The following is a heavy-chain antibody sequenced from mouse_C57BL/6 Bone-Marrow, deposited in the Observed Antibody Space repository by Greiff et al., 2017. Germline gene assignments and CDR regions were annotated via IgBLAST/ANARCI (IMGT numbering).Heavy chain of an antibody. D-gene: IGHD1-1*01. Sequence: QVQLKQPGAELVRPGTSVKLSCKASGYTFTSYWMHWVKQRPGQGLEWVGVIDPSDSYTNYNQKFKGKATLTVDTSSSTASMRLSSLTSEDSAVYYCARGGITTVAHYYAMDYWGQGTSVTVSS. CDR3: ARGGITTVAHYYAMDY. J-gene: IGHJ4*01. CDR2: IDPSDSYT. CDR1: GYTFTSYW. V-gene: IGHV1-59*01.